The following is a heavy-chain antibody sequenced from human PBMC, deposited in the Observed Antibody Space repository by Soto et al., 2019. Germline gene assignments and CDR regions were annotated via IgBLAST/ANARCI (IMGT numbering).Heavy chain of an antibody. Sequence: EVQLVESGGGLVKPGGSLRLSCAASGFTFSSYSMNWVRQAPGKGLEWVSSISSSSSYIYYADSVKGRFTISRDNAKNSLYLPMNSLRAEDTAVYYCARMGSQRYYYYGMAVWGQGTTVTVSS. V-gene: IGHV3-21*01. CDR3: ARMGSQRYYYYGMAV. D-gene: IGHD6-25*01. CDR2: ISSSSSYI. J-gene: IGHJ6*01. CDR1: GFTFSSYS.